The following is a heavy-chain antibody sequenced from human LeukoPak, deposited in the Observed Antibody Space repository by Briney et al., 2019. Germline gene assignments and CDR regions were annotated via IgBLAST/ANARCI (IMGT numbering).Heavy chain of an antibody. V-gene: IGHV4-38-2*02. J-gene: IGHJ4*02. CDR1: GYSISSGYY. D-gene: IGHD2-15*01. CDR3: AIDGGLAYSGEFDY. CDR2: IYHSGST. Sequence: SSETLSLTCTVSGYSISSGYYWGWIRQPPGKGLEWIGSIYHSGSTYYNPSLKSRVTISVDTSKNQFSLKLSSVTAADTAVYYCAIDGGLAYSGEFDYWGQGTLVTVSS.